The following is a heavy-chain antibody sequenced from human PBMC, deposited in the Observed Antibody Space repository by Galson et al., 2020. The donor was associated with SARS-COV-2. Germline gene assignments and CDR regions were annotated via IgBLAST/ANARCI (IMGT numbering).Heavy chain of an antibody. Sequence: SETLSLTCTVSGGSISSGGYYWSWLRQPAGKGLEWIGRIYTTGSTNYNPSLKSRLTISVDTSQNQFSLKLSSVTAADTAVYYCARGTITDFHWYFDLWGRGTLVSVSS. CDR1: GGSISSGGYY. V-gene: IGHV4-61*02. CDR2: IYTTGST. CDR3: ARGTITDFHWYFDL. J-gene: IGHJ2*01. D-gene: IGHD2-21*02.